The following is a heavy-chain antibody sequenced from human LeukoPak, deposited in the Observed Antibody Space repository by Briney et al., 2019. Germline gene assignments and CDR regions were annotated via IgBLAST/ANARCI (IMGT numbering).Heavy chain of an antibody. V-gene: IGHV3-30*03. CDR2: ISYDGSNK. CDR1: GFTFSSYG. D-gene: IGHD6-6*01. Sequence: GGSLRLSCTASGFTFSSYGMHWVRRAPVKGLEWVAVISYDGSNKYYEESVKGRFTISRDNSKNTLYLQMNSLRAEDTAVYYCARAVTRPSYYYYGMDVWGQGTTVTVSS. J-gene: IGHJ6*02. CDR3: ARAVTRPSYYYYGMDV.